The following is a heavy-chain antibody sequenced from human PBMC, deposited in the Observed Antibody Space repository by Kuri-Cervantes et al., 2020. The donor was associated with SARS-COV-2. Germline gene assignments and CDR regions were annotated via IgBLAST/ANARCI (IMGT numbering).Heavy chain of an antibody. CDR3: ARDGWGSSFDY. CDR1: GFTFGDYA. J-gene: IGHJ4*02. CDR2: IKQDGSEK. D-gene: IGHD7-27*01. Sequence: GGSLRLSCAASGFTFGDYAMSWVRQAPGKGLEWVANIKQDGSEKYYVDSVKGRFTISRDNAKNSLYLQMNSLRAEDTAVYYCARDGWGSSFDYWGQGTLVTVSS. V-gene: IGHV3-7*01.